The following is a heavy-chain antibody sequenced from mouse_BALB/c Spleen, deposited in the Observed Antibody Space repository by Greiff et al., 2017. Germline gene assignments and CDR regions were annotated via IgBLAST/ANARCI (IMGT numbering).Heavy chain of an antibody. CDR1: GYTFTSYY. D-gene: IGHD2-14*01. J-gene: IGHJ2*01. CDR3: TRGVRRNFDD. V-gene: IGHV1S81*02. CDR2: INPSNGGT. Sequence: QVQLQQPGAELVKPGASVKLSCKASGYTFTSYYMYWVKQRPGQGLEWIGGINPSNGGTNFNEKFKSKATLTVDKSSSTAYMQLSSLTSEDSAVYYCTRGVRRNFDDWGQGTTLTVSS.